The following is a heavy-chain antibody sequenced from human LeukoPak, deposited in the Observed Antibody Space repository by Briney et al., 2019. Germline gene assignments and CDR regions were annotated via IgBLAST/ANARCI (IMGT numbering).Heavy chain of an antibody. J-gene: IGHJ4*02. D-gene: IGHD6-19*01. CDR1: GGSITSSSYY. V-gene: IGHV4-39*07. Sequence: PSETLSLTCTVSGGSITSSSYYWGWIRQPPGKGLEWIGNIYYSGTAYYNPSLKSRVSMSVDTSKNQFSLELISVSAADTAVYYCARVARFDYSSGWHDYWGQGTLVTVSS. CDR2: IYYSGTA. CDR3: ARVARFDYSSGWHDY.